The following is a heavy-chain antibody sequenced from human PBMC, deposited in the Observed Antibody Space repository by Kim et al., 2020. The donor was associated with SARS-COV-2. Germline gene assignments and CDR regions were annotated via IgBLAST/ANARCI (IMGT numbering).Heavy chain of an antibody. V-gene: IGHV1-46*01. CDR3: AREANSFDY. Sequence: GGTIYPQQVQGRVTVTRDTSTSTSYMELNSLRSEDTAFYYCAREANSFDYWGQGTLVAVSS. CDR2: GGT. J-gene: IGHJ4*02.